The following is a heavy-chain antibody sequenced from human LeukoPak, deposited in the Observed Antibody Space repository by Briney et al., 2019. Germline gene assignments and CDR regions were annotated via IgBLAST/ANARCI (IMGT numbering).Heavy chain of an antibody. CDR2: IIPIFGTA. Sequence: SVKVSCKASGGTLSSYAISWVRQAPGQGLEWMGGIIPIFGTANYAQKFQGRVTITADESTSTAYMELSSLRSEDTAVYYCAREPSDYYGSGSYYFDYWGQGTLVTVSS. D-gene: IGHD3-10*01. V-gene: IGHV1-69*13. CDR1: GGTLSSYA. CDR3: AREPSDYYGSGSYYFDY. J-gene: IGHJ4*02.